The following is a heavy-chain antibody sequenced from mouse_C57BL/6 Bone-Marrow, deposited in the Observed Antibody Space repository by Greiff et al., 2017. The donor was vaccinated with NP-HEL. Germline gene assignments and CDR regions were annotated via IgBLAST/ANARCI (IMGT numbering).Heavy chain of an antibody. Sequence: QVQLKQPGAELVKPGASVKLSCKASGYTFTSYWMHWVKQRPGRGLEWIGRIDPNSGGTKYNEKFKSKATLTVDKPSSTAYMQLSSLTSEDSAVYYCATPYYSNYVWFAYWGQGTLVTVSA. V-gene: IGHV1-72*01. CDR1: GYTFTSYW. CDR2: IDPNSGGT. J-gene: IGHJ3*01. D-gene: IGHD2-5*01. CDR3: ATPYYSNYVWFAY.